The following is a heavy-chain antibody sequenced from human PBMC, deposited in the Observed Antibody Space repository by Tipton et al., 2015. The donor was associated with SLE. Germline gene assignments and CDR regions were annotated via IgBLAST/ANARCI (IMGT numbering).Heavy chain of an antibody. CDR3: ARDGTEGVPFDY. CDR2: IYNSGST. D-gene: IGHD1-1*01. V-gene: IGHV4-31*03. Sequence: TLSLTCTVSGGSISSGAYYWSWIRQHPGKGLEWIGYIYNSGSTYCNPSLKSRVTISVDTSRNQFSLKVSSVTAADTAVYYCARDGTEGVPFDYWGQGTLVTVSS. CDR1: GGSISSGAYY. J-gene: IGHJ4*02.